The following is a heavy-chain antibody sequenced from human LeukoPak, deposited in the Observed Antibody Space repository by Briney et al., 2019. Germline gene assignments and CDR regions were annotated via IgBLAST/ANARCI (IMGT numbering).Heavy chain of an antibody. CDR2: ISAGGSNT. CDR1: GFTFSSYG. CDR3: AKEILSSTGWYDC. Sequence: PGGSLRLSCAASGFTFSSYGMSWVRQAAGKGLEWVSGISAGGSNTYYADSVEGRFTISRDNSKNTLYLQMNSLRVEDTALYYCAKEILSSTGWYDCWGQGTLVTVSS. V-gene: IGHV3-23*01. J-gene: IGHJ5*01. D-gene: IGHD2-8*02.